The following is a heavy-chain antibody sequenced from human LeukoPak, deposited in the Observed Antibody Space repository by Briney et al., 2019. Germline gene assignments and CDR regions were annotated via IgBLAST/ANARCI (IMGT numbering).Heavy chain of an antibody. CDR2: IKQAGSEK. CDR3: ARDTCSGGSCYFDY. CDR1: GFTFSSYW. Sequence: GGSLRLSCAASGFTFSSYWMSWVRQAPGKGLEWVANIKQAGSEKYYVDSVKGRFTISRDNAKNSLYPQMNSLRAEDTAVYYCARDTCSGGSCYFDYWGQGTLVTVSS. V-gene: IGHV3-7*01. D-gene: IGHD2-15*01. J-gene: IGHJ4*02.